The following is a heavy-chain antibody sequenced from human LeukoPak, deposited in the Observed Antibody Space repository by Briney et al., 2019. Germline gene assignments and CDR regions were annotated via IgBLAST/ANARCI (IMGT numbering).Heavy chain of an antibody. CDR3: ARRLGYCSDGSCYSLNY. J-gene: IGHJ4*02. CDR2: INPNSGGT. CDR1: GYTFTGYY. V-gene: IGHV1-2*02. D-gene: IGHD2-15*01. Sequence: ASVKVSCKASGYTFTGYYMHLVRQAPGQGLEWMGWINPNSGGTNYAQKFQGRVAMTRNSSISTAYMELSSLRSEDTAVYYCARRLGYCSDGSCYSLNYWGQGTLVTVSS.